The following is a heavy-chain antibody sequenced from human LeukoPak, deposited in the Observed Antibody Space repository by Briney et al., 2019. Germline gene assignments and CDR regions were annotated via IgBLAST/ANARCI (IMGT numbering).Heavy chain of an antibody. V-gene: IGHV3-23*01. J-gene: IGHJ4*02. CDR3: AKMYNLDYFDY. D-gene: IGHD1-14*01. CDR2: ISGSGGST. Sequence: GGSLRLSCAASKFTFSSYAMSWVRQAPGKGLEWVSAISGSGGSTYHADSVKGRFTISRDNSKNTLYLQMNSLRAEDTAVYYCAKMYNLDYFDYWGQGTLVTVSS. CDR1: KFTFSSYA.